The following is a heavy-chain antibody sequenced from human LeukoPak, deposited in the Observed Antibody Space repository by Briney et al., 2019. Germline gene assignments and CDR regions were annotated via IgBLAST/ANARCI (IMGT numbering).Heavy chain of an antibody. J-gene: IGHJ5*02. CDR3: ARGQARLAWFDP. Sequence: SETLSLTCTVSGYSISSGYYWGWIRQPPGKGLEWIGSIYYSGSTYYNPSLKSRVTISVDTSKNQFSLKLRSVTAADTAVYYCARGQARLAWFDPWGQGTLVTVSS. CDR2: IYYSGST. V-gene: IGHV4-38-2*02. CDR1: GYSISSGYY. D-gene: IGHD6-19*01.